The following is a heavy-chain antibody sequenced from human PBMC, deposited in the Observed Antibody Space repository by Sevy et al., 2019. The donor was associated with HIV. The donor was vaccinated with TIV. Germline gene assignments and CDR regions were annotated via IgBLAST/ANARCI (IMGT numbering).Heavy chain of an antibody. D-gene: IGHD6-13*01. Sequence: GGSLRLSCAASGFTFNNYAMSWVRQAPGKGLEGKGLEWVSTISGGGGGTYYADSVRGRFTICRDNSKNTLYLQVNSLGVGDTAVYYCAKHYIHDIADGWYFVLWGRGTLVTVSS. CDR1: GFTFNNYA. J-gene: IGHJ2*01. CDR2: ISGGGGGT. V-gene: IGHV3-23*01. CDR3: AKHYIHDIADGWYFVL.